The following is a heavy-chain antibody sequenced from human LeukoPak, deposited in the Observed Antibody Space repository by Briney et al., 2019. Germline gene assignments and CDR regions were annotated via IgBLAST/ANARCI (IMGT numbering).Heavy chain of an antibody. CDR3: AELGITMTGGV. CDR2: ISSSGSTI. CDR1: GFTFSSYE. J-gene: IGHJ6*04. Sequence: GGSLRLSCAASGFTFSSYEMDWVRQAPGKGLEWVSYISSSGSTIYYADSVKGRFTISRDNAKNSLYLQMNSLRAEDTAVYYCAELGITMTGGVWGKGTTVTISS. V-gene: IGHV3-48*03. D-gene: IGHD3-10*02.